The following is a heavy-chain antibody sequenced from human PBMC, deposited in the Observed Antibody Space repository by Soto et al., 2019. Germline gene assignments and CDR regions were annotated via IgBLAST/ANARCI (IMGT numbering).Heavy chain of an antibody. CDR3: VRHQNTPVDATWFDP. D-gene: IGHD2-8*01. V-gene: IGHV4-4*02. CDR1: GGSISSSNW. Sequence: PSETLSLTCAVSGGSISSSNWWSWVRQPPGKGLEWIGEIYHSGSTNYNPSLRSRVTISVDKPKNQFSLKLAAVTAADTAVYYCVRHQNTPVDATWFDPWGQGTLVTVSS. J-gene: IGHJ5*02. CDR2: IYHSGST.